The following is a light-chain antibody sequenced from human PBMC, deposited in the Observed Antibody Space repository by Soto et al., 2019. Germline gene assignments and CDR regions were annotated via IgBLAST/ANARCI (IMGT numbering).Light chain of an antibody. V-gene: IGKV3D-15*01. J-gene: IGKJ4*01. CDR1: NIGSKS. Sequence: SVAPGQTARITCGGNNIGSKSVHWYQQKPGQAPRLLIYGASARATGIPDRFSGTGSGTESTLTISSLEPEDFAVYFCQHFDNWPTFGGGTKVDIK. CDR2: GAS. CDR3: QHFDNWPT.